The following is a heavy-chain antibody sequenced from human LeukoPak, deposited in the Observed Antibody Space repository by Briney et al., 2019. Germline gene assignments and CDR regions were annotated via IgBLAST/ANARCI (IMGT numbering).Heavy chain of an antibody. Sequence: GGSLRLFCAASGFTFSSYAMSWVRQAPGKGLEWVSAISGSGASTYYADSVKGLFTISRDHSKHTLYLQMNRLRAEDTALYYCAKVRMITMIAYDAFDIWGQGTMVTVSS. V-gene: IGHV3-23*01. J-gene: IGHJ3*02. CDR1: GFTFSSYA. CDR2: ISGSGAST. D-gene: IGHD3-22*01. CDR3: AKVRMITMIAYDAFDI.